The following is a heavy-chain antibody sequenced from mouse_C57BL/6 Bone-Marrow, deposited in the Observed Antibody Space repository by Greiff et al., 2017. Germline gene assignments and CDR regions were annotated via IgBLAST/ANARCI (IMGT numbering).Heavy chain of an antibody. V-gene: IGHV1-59*01. Sequence: VKLQQPGAELVRPGTSVKLSCKASGYTFTSYWMHWVKQRPGQGLEWIGVIDPSGSYTNYNQKFKGKATLTVDTSSSTAYMQLSSLTSEDSAGYDCARTPPSFYPYLDYWGQGTTLTVSS. CDR1: GYTFTSYW. D-gene: IGHD2-3*01. CDR2: IDPSGSYT. CDR3: ARTPPSFYPYLDY. J-gene: IGHJ2*01.